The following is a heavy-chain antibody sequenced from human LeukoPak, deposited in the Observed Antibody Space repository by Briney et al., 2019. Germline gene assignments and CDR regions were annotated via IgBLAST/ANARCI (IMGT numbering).Heavy chain of an antibody. D-gene: IGHD3-22*01. CDR3: ARATYYYDSSGGLDS. V-gene: IGHV4-4*02. Sequence: PSETLSLTCAVSGDSISSSNWWSWVRQPPGKGLEWIGEIYHSGSTNYNPSLKSRVTISVDKSKNQFSLKLSSVTAADTAVYYCARATYYYDSSGGLDSWGQGTLVTVSS. J-gene: IGHJ4*02. CDR2: IYHSGST. CDR1: GDSISSSNW.